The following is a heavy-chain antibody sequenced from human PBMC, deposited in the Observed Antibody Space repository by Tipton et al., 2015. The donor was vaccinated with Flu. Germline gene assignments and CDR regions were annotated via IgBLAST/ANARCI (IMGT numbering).Heavy chain of an antibody. J-gene: IGHJ4*02. D-gene: IGHD6-19*01. V-gene: IGHV4-38-2*02. CDR1: GYSISSGYY. CDR2: IYHSGST. Sequence: TLSLTCTVSGYSISSGYYWGWIRQPPGKGLGWIGSIYHSGSTYYNPSLKSRVTLSVDTSKNQFSLKLSSVTAADTAVYYCARGPEQWLVNPHYFDYWGQGTLVTVSS. CDR3: ARGPEQWLVNPHYFDY.